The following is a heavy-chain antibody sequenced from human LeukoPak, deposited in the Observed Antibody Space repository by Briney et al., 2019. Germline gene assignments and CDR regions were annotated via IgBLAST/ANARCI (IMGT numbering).Heavy chain of an antibody. J-gene: IGHJ6*03. Sequence: PSETLSLTCTVSGGSISSYYWSWIRQPPGKGLEWIGEINHSGSTNYNPSLKSRVTISVDTSENQFSLKLSSVTAADTAVYYCARGWTGYTMVRGVRDYMDVWGKGTTVTVSS. D-gene: IGHD3-10*01. V-gene: IGHV4-34*01. CDR1: GGSISSYY. CDR2: INHSGST. CDR3: ARGWTGYTMVRGVRDYMDV.